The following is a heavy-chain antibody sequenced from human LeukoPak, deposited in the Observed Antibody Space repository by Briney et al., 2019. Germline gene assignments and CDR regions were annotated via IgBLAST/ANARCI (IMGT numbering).Heavy chain of an antibody. CDR3: AKEGDSGTYAFFDY. Sequence: PGGSLRLSCAASGFTFSSYSMNWVRQAPGKGLEWVSSISSSSSYIYYADSVKGRVTISRDNSKNTLYLQMNSLRAEDTALYYCAKEGDSGTYAFFDYWGQGTLVTVSS. D-gene: IGHD1-26*01. CDR1: GFTFSSYS. V-gene: IGHV3-21*04. J-gene: IGHJ4*02. CDR2: ISSSSSYI.